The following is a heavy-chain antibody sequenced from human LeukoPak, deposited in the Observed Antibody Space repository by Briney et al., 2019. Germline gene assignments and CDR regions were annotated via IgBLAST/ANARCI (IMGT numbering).Heavy chain of an antibody. V-gene: IGHV3-23*01. CDR2: SGTAGGT. D-gene: IGHD6-13*01. CDR3: AKGAMRQQLPD. J-gene: IGHJ4*02. CDR1: GFTFSSYA. Sequence: PGGSLRLSCAASGFTFSSYAMSWVRQAPGKGLEWVSSSGTAGGTYYADSVKGRFTISRDNSENTLYLQMNSLRTEDTALYYCAKGAMRQQLPDWGQGTLVTVSS.